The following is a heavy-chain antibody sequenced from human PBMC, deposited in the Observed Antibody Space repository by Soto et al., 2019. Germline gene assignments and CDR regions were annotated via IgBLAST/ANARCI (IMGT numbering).Heavy chain of an antibody. Sequence: QVQLVKSGSEVKEPAASVKVSCKASGATFTSYGFNWVRQAPGQGLEWMGWISGYNGDTHYAQNFQVRVTMTIDTSTSTAYMELRSLISDDTAMYYCARGAIFGLVALDDWGQGTLVTVSS. D-gene: IGHD3-3*02. CDR3: ARGAIFGLVALDD. CDR1: GATFTSYG. J-gene: IGHJ4*02. V-gene: IGHV1-18*01. CDR2: ISGYNGDT.